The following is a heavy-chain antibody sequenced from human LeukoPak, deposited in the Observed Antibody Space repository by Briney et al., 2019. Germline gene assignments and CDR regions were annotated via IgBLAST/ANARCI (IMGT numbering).Heavy chain of an antibody. CDR2: VSGSGVST. V-gene: IGHV3-23*01. D-gene: IGHD3-10*01. CDR1: GFTLSSYA. Sequence: GGSLRLSCAASGFTLSSYAMSWVRQAPGKGLEWVSAVSGSGVSTYYAGSVKGRFTISRDNSKNTLYLQMNSLKTEDTAVYYCTREYWSITMVRGVIDWGQGTLVTVSS. J-gene: IGHJ4*02. CDR3: TREYWSITMVRGVID.